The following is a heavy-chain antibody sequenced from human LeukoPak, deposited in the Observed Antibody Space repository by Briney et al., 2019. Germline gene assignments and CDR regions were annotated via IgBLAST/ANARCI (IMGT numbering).Heavy chain of an antibody. CDR3: AREYCSSTSCYDWFDP. Sequence: SETLSLTCTVSGGSISSGSYYWSWIRRPAGKGLEWIGRIYTSGSTNYNPSLKSRVTISVDTSKNQFSLKLSSVTAADTAVYYCAREYCSSTSCYDWFDPWGQGTLVTVSS. CDR2: IYTSGST. CDR1: GGSISSGSYY. J-gene: IGHJ5*02. D-gene: IGHD2-2*01. V-gene: IGHV4-61*02.